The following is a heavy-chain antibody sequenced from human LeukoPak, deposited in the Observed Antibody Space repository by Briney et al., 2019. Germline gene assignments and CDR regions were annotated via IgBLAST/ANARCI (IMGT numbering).Heavy chain of an antibody. Sequence: PSETLSLTCAVYGGSFSGYYWSWIRQPPGEGLEWIGEINHSGSTNYNPSLKSRVTISVDTSKNQFSLKLSSVTAADTAVYYCARDPGFDPWGQGTLVTVSS. V-gene: IGHV4-34*01. CDR1: GGSFSGYY. CDR2: INHSGST. J-gene: IGHJ5*02. CDR3: ARDPGFDP.